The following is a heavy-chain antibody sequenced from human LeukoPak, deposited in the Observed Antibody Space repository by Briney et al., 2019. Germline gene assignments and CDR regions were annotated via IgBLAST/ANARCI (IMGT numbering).Heavy chain of an antibody. J-gene: IGHJ5*02. D-gene: IGHD2-2*01. CDR3: AIGFEPAVGWFDP. CDR1: GGSISSYY. V-gene: IGHV4-59*01. Sequence: KPSETLSLTCTVSGGSISSYYWSWIRQPPGKGLEWIGYIYYSGSTNYNPSLKSRVTISVDTSKNQFSLKLSSVTAADTAVYYCAIGFEPAVGWFDPWGQGTLVTVSS. CDR2: IYYSGST.